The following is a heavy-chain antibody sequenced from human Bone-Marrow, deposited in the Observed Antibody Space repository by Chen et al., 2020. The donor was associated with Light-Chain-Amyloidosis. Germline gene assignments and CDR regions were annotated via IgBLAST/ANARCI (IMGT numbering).Heavy chain of an antibody. D-gene: IGHD6-13*01. Sequence: QVQLVESGGGVVQPGRSLRLSCAASGFTFSSYGMHWVRQAPGKGPEWVAVISYDGSNKYYADSVKGRFTISRDNSKNTLYLQMNSLRAEDTAVYYCAKGGSSWYEDYYYMDVWGKGTTVTVSS. CDR2: ISYDGSNK. CDR1: GFTFSSYG. V-gene: IGHV3-30*18. J-gene: IGHJ6*03. CDR3: AKGGSSWYEDYYYMDV.